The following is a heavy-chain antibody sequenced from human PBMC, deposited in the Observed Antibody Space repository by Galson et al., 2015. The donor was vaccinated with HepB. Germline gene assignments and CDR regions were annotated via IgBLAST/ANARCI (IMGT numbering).Heavy chain of an antibody. Sequence: SVKVSCKASGYTFTSYAMHWVRQAPGQRLEWMGWINASNGNTKYSQKFQGRVTITRDTSAGTAYMELSSLRSEDTAVYYCARGDYGDYVNYYYYGMDVWGQGTTVTVSS. CDR3: ARGDYGDYVNYYYYGMDV. V-gene: IGHV1-3*01. CDR1: GYTFTSYA. J-gene: IGHJ6*02. CDR2: INASNGNT. D-gene: IGHD4-17*01.